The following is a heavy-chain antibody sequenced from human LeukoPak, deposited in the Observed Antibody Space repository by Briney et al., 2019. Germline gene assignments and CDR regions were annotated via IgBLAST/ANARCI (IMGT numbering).Heavy chain of an antibody. D-gene: IGHD2-2*02. J-gene: IGHJ4*02. CDR2: IWYDGSNK. V-gene: IGHV3-33*01. CDR3: ATGIVEYCSSTSCYSSDY. Sequence: GGSLRLSCAASGFTFSSYGMHWVRQAPGKGLEWVAVIWYDGSNKYYADSVKGRFTISRDNSKNTLYLQMNSLRAEDTAVYYCATGIVEYCSSTSCYSSDYWGQGTLVTVSS. CDR1: GFTFSSYG.